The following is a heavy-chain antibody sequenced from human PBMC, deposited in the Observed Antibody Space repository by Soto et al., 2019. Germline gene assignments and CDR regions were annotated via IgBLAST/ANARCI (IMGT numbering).Heavy chain of an antibody. V-gene: IGHV3-30*03. Sequence: QVRLVESGGDLVQPGRSLSLSCAASGFTFGSYGMHWVRQAPGKGLEWVAMISYDGRHQYYADSVKGRFTISRDNFKDTLYLQMNGLTPEDTAIYFCARELDIPPDYYFDYWGQGNLVTVSS. J-gene: IGHJ4*02. CDR2: ISYDGRHQ. CDR1: GFTFGSYG. CDR3: ARELDIPPDYYFDY. D-gene: IGHD5-12*01.